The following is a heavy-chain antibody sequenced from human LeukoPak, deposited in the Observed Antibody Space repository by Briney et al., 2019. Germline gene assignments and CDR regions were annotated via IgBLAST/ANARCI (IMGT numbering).Heavy chain of an antibody. J-gene: IGHJ6*02. D-gene: IGHD1-1*01. CDR3: ARDRYFSLERMPFYYYGMDV. V-gene: IGHV3-30-3*01. CDR1: GFTFSSYA. CDR2: ISYDGSNK. Sequence: GGSLRLSCAASGFTFSSYAMHWVRQAPGKGLEWVAVISYDGSNKYYADSLKPPFTISRYHSTNTLYLQITLLRADDTAVYYCARDRYFSLERMPFYYYGMDVWGPGTTVTVSS.